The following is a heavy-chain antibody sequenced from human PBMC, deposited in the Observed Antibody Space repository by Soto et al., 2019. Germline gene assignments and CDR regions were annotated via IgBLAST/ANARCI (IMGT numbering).Heavy chain of an antibody. CDR3: ARGARDYYDSSGYPQLDY. V-gene: IGHV4-59*01. J-gene: IGHJ4*02. CDR1: GGSISSYY. Sequence: PSETLSLTCTVSGGSISSYYWSWIRQPPGKGLEWIGYIYYSGSTNYNPSLKSRVTISVDTSKNQFSLKLSSVTAADTAVYYCARGARDYYDSSGYPQLDYWGQETLVTVSS. D-gene: IGHD3-22*01. CDR2: IYYSGST.